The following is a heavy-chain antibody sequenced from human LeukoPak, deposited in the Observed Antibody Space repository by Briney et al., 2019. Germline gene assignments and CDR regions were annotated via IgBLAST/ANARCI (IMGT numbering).Heavy chain of an antibody. V-gene: IGHV1-2*02. D-gene: IGHD5-18*01. CDR1: GYTFTAFY. CDR2: INPNTGGT. J-gene: IGHJ4*02. CDR3: ARAPDTAGTHDY. Sequence: ASVKVSCKASGYTFTAFYIHWVRQAPGQGLEWMAWINPNTGGTNYAQVFQGRVTLTRDTSISTAYMELSRLRSDDTAVYYCARAPDTAGTHDYWGQGTLVTVSS.